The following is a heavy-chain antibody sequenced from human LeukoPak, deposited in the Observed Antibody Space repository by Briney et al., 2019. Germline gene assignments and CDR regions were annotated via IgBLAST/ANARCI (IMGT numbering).Heavy chain of an antibody. CDR2: INPNSGGT. Sequence: WASVKVSCKASGYTFTGYYMHWVRQAPGQGLEWMGWINPNSGGTNYAQKFQGRVTMTRDKSISTAYMELSRLRFDDTAVYYCARSPDILTGEKFDYWGQGTLVTVSS. V-gene: IGHV1-2*02. CDR3: ARSPDILTGEKFDY. CDR1: GYTFTGYY. J-gene: IGHJ4*02. D-gene: IGHD3-9*01.